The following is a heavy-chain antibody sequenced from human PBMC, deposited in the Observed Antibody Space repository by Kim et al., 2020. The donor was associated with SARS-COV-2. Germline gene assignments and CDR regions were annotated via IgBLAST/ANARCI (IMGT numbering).Heavy chain of an antibody. D-gene: IGHD5-18*01. J-gene: IGHJ4*02. CDR3: ARVGYSYGPFDY. V-gene: IGHV3-66*01. Sequence: YYADSVKGRFTISRDNSKNTLYLQMNSLRAEDTAVYYCARVGYSYGPFDYWGQGTLVTVSS.